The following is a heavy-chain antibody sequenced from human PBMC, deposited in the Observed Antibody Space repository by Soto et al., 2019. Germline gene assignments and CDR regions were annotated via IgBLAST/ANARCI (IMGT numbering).Heavy chain of an antibody. CDR1: GGSTSNYY. Sequence: SETLSLTCTVSGGSTSNYYWSWIRQPPGKGLEWIGYVHDSGTTYYNPSLKSRVTISLDPSRNHFSLKLTSVTAADTAMYYCARAVNDFWSGFSYYFDFWGQGNMVTVSS. J-gene: IGHJ4*02. CDR2: VHDSGTT. V-gene: IGHV4-59*01. CDR3: ARAVNDFWSGFSYYFDF. D-gene: IGHD3-3*01.